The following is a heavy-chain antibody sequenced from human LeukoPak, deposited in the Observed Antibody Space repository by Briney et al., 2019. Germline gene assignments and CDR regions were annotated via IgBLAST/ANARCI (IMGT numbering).Heavy chain of an antibody. V-gene: IGHV3-48*03. J-gene: IGHJ6*02. D-gene: IGHD3-22*01. CDR1: GFTFSSYE. Sequence: GGSLRLSCAASGFTFSSYEMNWVRQAPGKGLEWVSYISSGGSTIYYADSVKGRFTISRDNAKNSLYLQMNSLRAEDTAVYYCARAMYYYDSSGYYYWAYYYYGMDVWGQGTTVTVSS. CDR2: ISSGGSTI. CDR3: ARAMYYYDSSGYYYWAYYYYGMDV.